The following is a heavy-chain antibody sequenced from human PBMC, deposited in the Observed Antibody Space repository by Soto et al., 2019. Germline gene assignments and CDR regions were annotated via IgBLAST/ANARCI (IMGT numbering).Heavy chain of an antibody. CDR1: GFTFSSYG. J-gene: IGHJ4*02. CDR3: AKSNGYYLGLGY. V-gene: IGHV3-30*18. CDR2: ISNDGSNR. D-gene: IGHD1-1*01. Sequence: GGSLRLSCAASGFTFSSYGIHWVRQAPGKGLEWVALISNDGSNRFYADSVKGRLTISRDNSKNTLYLQMNSLRAEDTAVYYCAKSNGYYLGLGYWGQGTLVTVSS.